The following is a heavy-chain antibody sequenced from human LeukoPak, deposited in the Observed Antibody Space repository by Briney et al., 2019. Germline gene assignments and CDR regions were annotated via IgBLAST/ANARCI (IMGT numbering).Heavy chain of an antibody. D-gene: IGHD6-13*01. CDR1: GGSISSSSYY. Sequence: SSETLSLTCTVSGGSISSSSYYWGWIRQPPGKGLEWIGEINHSGSTNYNPSLKSRVTISVDTSKNQFSLKLSSVTAADTAVYYCARLSIAAAGTRGYYYYYYMDVWGKGTTVTVSS. J-gene: IGHJ6*03. V-gene: IGHV4-39*07. CDR3: ARLSIAAAGTRGYYYYYYMDV. CDR2: INHSGST.